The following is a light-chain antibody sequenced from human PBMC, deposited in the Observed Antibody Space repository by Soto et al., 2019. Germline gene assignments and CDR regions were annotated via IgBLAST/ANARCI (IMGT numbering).Light chain of an antibody. CDR3: QQYETSPPSYT. Sequence: EMVLTQSPGTLSLSPGERATLSCRASQSLTSSYLAWYQQKPGQAPRLLIYGASSRATGIPDRFSGSGSATDSTLTISRLEPEDSAVYYCQQYETSPPSYTFGQGTKLEIK. CDR2: GAS. J-gene: IGKJ2*01. V-gene: IGKV3-20*01. CDR1: QSLTSSY.